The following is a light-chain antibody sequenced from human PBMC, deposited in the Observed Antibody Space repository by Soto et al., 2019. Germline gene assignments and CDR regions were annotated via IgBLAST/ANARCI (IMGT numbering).Light chain of an antibody. CDR2: SND. V-gene: IGLV1-44*01. CDR1: TSNIGSHS. Sequence: VLTQPPSASGAPGQSVTISCSGSTSNIGSHSVNWYRHLPGTAPKVVMFSNDERPSGVPDRISGSKSGTSASLTISGLQSEDEADYYCAAWDNSLTGHLVFGGGTKVTVL. J-gene: IGLJ2*01. CDR3: AAWDNSLTGHLV.